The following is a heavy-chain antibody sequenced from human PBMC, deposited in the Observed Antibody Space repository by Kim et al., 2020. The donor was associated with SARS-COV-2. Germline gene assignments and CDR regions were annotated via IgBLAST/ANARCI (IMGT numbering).Heavy chain of an antibody. CDR3: ARDLTPSTYAFDI. Sequence: SETLSLTCTFSGGSISSGAYYWNWIRQHPGKGLEWIGYIYRSGSTYYNPSLKSRGTISVDTSKNQFSLSLRSVTAADTAEDYCARDLTPSTYAFDIWGQG. CDR2: IYRSGST. V-gene: IGHV4-31*03. J-gene: IGHJ3*02. CDR1: GGSISSGAYY.